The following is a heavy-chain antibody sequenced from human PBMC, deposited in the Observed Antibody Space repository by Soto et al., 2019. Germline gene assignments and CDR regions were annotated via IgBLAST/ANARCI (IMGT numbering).Heavy chain of an antibody. CDR1: GYTFTSYD. Sequence: ASVKVSCKASGYTFTSYDMNWVRQATGQGLEWMGWMNPNSGNTGYAQKFQGRVTMTRNTSISTAYMELSSLRSEDTAVYYCARTLSRADFWSSYYTWGFYYYGMDVWGQGTTVTVSS. J-gene: IGHJ6*02. CDR3: ARTLSRADFWSSYYTWGFYYYGMDV. D-gene: IGHD3-3*01. CDR2: MNPNSGNT. V-gene: IGHV1-8*01.